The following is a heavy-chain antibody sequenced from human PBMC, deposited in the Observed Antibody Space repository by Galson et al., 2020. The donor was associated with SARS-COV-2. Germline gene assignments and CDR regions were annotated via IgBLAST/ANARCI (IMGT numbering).Heavy chain of an antibody. CDR1: GYNFTNYW. J-gene: IGHJ4*02. D-gene: IGHD2-15*01. CDR2: IYPGDSET. Sequence: HGESLKISCKASGYNFTNYWIGWVRQMPGKGLEWMGIIYPGDSETRYSPAFQGQVTISADRSTSTAYLQWGSLKASDSAMYYCARRHSDSTATRAAFFDYWGQGTLVTVSS. V-gene: IGHV5-51*01. CDR3: ARRHSDSTATRAAFFDY.